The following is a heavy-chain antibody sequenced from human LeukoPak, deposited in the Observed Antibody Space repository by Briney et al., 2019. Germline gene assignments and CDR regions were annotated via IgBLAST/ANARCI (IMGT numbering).Heavy chain of an antibody. V-gene: IGHV1-18*01. D-gene: IGHD3-9*01. J-gene: IGHJ5*02. CDR1: GYTFPIYG. CDR3: ARAGYYDVLTGSNNWFDA. Sequence: ASVKVSCKTSGYTFPIYGITWVRQAPGQGLEWMSWISTYSGNTNYAQNFHGRVTMTTDTSTGTAYMELRSLGSDDTAVYYCARAGYYDVLTGSNNWFDAWGQGTLVTVSS. CDR2: ISTYSGNT.